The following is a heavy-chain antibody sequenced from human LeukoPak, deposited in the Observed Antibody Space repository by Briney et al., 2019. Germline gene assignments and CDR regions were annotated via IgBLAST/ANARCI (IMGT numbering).Heavy chain of an antibody. CDR2: ISTYNGNT. J-gene: IGHJ4*02. Sequence: ASVKVSCKASGYTFTNYGISWVRQAPGQGLEWMGWISTYNGNTNYAQKLQGRVTMTTDTSTSTAYMELRGLRSDDTAVYYCAREQEAATGTVYSAYWGQGTLVTVSA. CDR1: GYTFTNYG. V-gene: IGHV1-18*04. D-gene: IGHD6-13*01. CDR3: AREQEAATGTVYSAY.